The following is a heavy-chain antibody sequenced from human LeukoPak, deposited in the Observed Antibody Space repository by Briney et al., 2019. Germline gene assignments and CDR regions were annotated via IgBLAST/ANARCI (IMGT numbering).Heavy chain of an antibody. Sequence: PSETLSLTCSVSGGSLRSGDHHWAWVRQPPGKGLEFIGSLDESGRPYYNRPLKSRVSISGDTSGKQFSLNLTSVTAADTAVYFCARDLGGYPFFIDVWGRGTTVIVSS. D-gene: IGHD2-15*01. V-gene: IGHV4-39*07. J-gene: IGHJ6*03. CDR3: ARDLGGYPFFIDV. CDR2: LDESGRP. CDR1: GGSLRSGDHH.